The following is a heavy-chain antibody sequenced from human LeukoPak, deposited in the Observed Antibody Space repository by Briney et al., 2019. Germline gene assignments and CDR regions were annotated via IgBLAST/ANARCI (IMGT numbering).Heavy chain of an antibody. Sequence: PSETLSLTCSVSGGSISSHYWSWIRQPPGKGLEWIGYIYYSGNTNYNPSLKSRVTISVDTSKNQFSLRLRSVTAADTAVYYCSGAPAKGWYYFDYWGQGTLVTVSS. D-gene: IGHD6-19*01. V-gene: IGHV4-59*11. J-gene: IGHJ4*02. CDR3: SGAPAKGWYYFDY. CDR2: IYYSGNT. CDR1: GGSISSHY.